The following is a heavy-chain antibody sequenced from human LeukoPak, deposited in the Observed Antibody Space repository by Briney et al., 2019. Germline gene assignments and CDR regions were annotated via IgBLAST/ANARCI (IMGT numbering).Heavy chain of an antibody. Sequence: KPGGSLRLSCAASGFTFSDYYMSWIRQAPGKGLEWVSYISSSGSTIYYADSVKGRFTISRDNSKNTLYLQMNSLRAEDTAVYYCARQPTVRWELRIFWFDPWGQGTLVTVSS. CDR2: ISSSGSTI. J-gene: IGHJ5*02. CDR1: GFTFSDYY. V-gene: IGHV3-11*01. CDR3: ARQPTVRWELRIFWFDP. D-gene: IGHD1-26*01.